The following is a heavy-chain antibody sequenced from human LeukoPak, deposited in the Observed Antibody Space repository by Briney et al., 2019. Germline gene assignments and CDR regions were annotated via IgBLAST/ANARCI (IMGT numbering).Heavy chain of an antibody. D-gene: IGHD6-13*01. CDR3: ARGSSWYQTNFDY. CDR2: IYYSGST. J-gene: IGHJ4*02. Sequence: PSGTLSLTCTVSGGSISSDYWSWIRQPPGRGLEWIGYIYYSGSTNYNPSLESRVTISVDTSKNQFSLKLSSVTAADTAVYYCARGSSWYQTNFDYWGQGTLVTVSS. V-gene: IGHV4-59*12. CDR1: GGSISSDY.